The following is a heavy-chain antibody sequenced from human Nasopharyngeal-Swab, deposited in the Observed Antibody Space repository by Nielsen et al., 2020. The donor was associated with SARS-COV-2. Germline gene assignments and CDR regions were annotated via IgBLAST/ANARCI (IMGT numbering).Heavy chain of an antibody. J-gene: IGHJ3*02. CDR3: AKDLDYYDSSGYYGNAFDI. CDR1: GFTFSSYG. Sequence: GASLQISCAASGFTFSSYGIHWVRQAPGKGLEWVAVVSYDGSNKYYADSVKGRFTISRDNSKNTLYLQMNSLRAEDTAVYYCAKDLDYYDSSGYYGNAFDIWGQGTMVTVSS. CDR2: VSYDGSNK. V-gene: IGHV3-30*18. D-gene: IGHD3-22*01.